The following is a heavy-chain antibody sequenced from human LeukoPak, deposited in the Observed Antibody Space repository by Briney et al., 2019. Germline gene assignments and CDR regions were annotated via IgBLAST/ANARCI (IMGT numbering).Heavy chain of an antibody. J-gene: IGHJ5*02. CDR1: GYDFSGKW. CDR2: IYHTDSIT. CDR3: ARLAPDYADYWFDP. D-gene: IGHD4-17*01. Sequence: GESLKISCKTSGYDFSGKWIGWVRQMPGKGLEWMGIIYHTDSITKYSPSFQGHVTMSVDTSVNTAYLQWTSLKASDTAIYYCARLAPDYADYWFDPWGQGTLVTVSS. V-gene: IGHV5-51*01.